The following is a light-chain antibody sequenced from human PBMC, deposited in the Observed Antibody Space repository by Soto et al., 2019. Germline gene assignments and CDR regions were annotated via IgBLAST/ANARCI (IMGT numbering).Light chain of an antibody. CDR2: NVS. V-gene: IGLV2-14*01. CDR3: SSYTSISTVV. Sequence: QSVLTQPASVSGSPGQSITISCTGTSSDVGGYNFVSWYQQHPGKAPKVMIYNVSNRPSGVSNRFSGSKSGNTASLTISGLQAEDEADYYCSSYTSISTVVFSGGTKLTVL. CDR1: SSDVGGYNF. J-gene: IGLJ3*02.